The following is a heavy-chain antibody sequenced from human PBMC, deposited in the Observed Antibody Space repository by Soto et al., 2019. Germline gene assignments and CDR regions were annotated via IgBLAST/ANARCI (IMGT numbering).Heavy chain of an antibody. D-gene: IGHD3-10*01. Sequence: PSETLSLTCTVSGGSISSYYWSWIRQPPGKGLEWIGYIYYSGSTNYNPSLKSRVTISVDTSKNQFSLKLSSVTAADTAVYYCARVSVLYGSGSIPAVYFDYWGQGTLVTVSS. CDR1: GGSISSYY. CDR2: IYYSGST. CDR3: ARVSVLYGSGSIPAVYFDY. J-gene: IGHJ4*02. V-gene: IGHV4-59*01.